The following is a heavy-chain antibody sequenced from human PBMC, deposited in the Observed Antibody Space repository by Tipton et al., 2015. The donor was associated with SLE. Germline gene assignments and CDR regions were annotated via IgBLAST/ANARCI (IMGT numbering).Heavy chain of an antibody. CDR2: VYYTGSF. V-gene: IGHV4-39*07. CDR3: ARISGSYYDGPHYFDY. D-gene: IGHD3-10*01. CDR1: GGSISNYY. Sequence: TLSLTCTVSGGSISNYYWGWVRQPPGKGLEWIGTVYYTGSFYYNPSLKSRLTISLDTSKNQFSLNLNSVTAADTAVYFCARISGSYYDGPHYFDYWGQGTLVTVSS. J-gene: IGHJ4*02.